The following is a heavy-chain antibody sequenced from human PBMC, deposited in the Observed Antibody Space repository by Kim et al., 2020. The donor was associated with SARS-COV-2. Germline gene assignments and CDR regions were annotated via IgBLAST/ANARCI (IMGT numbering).Heavy chain of an antibody. D-gene: IGHD3-22*01. CDR3: ARAHYDSSGYYHFDWFDP. CDR2: INHSGST. J-gene: IGHJ5*02. Sequence: SETLSLTCAVYGGSFSGYYWSWIRQPPGKGLEWIGEINHSGSTNYNPSLKSRVTISVDTSKNQFSLKLSSVTAADTAVYYCARAHYDSSGYYHFDWFDP. CDR1: GGSFSGYY. V-gene: IGHV4-34*01.